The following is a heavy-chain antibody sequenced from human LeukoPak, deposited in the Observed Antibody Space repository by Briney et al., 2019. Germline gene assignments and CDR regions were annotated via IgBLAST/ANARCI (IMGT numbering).Heavy chain of an antibody. CDR1: GFIFSCCG. J-gene: IGHJ5*01. CDR2: ISYDGSNK. D-gene: IGHD1-1*01. V-gene: IGHV3-30*19. CDR3: ARLGLEVGGPNWFDS. Sequence: GGSLRLSCAASGFIFSCCGLHWVRQAPGKGLEWVAVISYDGSNKYYADSVKGRFTISRDNSKNTLYLQMNSLRAEDTAVYYCARLGLEVGGPNWFDSWGQGTLVTVSS.